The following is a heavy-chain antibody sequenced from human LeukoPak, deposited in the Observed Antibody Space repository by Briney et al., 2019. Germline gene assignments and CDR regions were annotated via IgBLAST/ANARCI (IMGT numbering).Heavy chain of an antibody. CDR1: GFIFSSNW. CDR3: ARLRGLYSDTNRYQTALDC. CDR2: IKQDGSEK. J-gene: IGHJ4*02. V-gene: IGHV3-7*01. Sequence: PGGSLRLSCAASGFIFSSNWMSWVRQAPGKGLEWVANIKQDGSEKYYVDSVKGRFTISRDNAKNSLYVQMNSLRAEDTAVYYCARLRGLYSDTNRYQTALDCWGQGTLVTVSS. D-gene: IGHD1-26*01.